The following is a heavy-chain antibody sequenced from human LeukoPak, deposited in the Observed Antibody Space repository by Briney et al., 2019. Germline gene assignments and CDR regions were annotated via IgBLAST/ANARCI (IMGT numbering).Heavy chain of an antibody. CDR2: IIPILGIA. Sequence: ASVKVSCKASGGTFSSYAISWVRQAPGQGLEWMGRIIPILGIANYAQKFQGRVTITADKSTSTAYMELSSLRSEDTAVYYCARGGSIVVVPAAILDAFDIWGQGTMVTVSS. CDR3: ARGGSIVVVPAAILDAFDI. J-gene: IGHJ3*02. V-gene: IGHV1-69*04. D-gene: IGHD2-2*01. CDR1: GGTFSSYA.